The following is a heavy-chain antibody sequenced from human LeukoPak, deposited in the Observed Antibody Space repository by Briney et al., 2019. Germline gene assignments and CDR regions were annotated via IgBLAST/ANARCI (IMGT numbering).Heavy chain of an antibody. J-gene: IGHJ6*03. CDR2: IYPGDSDT. V-gene: IGHV5-51*01. CDR1: GYSFTSYW. Sequence: GESLKISCKGSGYSFTSYWIGWVRQMPGKGLEWMGIIYPGDSDTRYSPSFQGQVTISADKSISTAYLQWSSLKASDTAMYYCARAYCGGDCLNYYMDVWGKGTTVTVSS. CDR3: ARAYCGGDCLNYYMDV. D-gene: IGHD2-21*02.